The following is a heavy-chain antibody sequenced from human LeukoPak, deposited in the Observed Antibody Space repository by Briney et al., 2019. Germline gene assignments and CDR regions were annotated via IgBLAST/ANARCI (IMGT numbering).Heavy chain of an antibody. J-gene: IGHJ4*02. CDR1: GFTFSSYG. V-gene: IGHV3-30*03. D-gene: IGHD6-19*01. Sequence: GGSLRLSCAASGFTFSSYGMHWVRQAPGKGLEWVAVISYDGSNKYYADSVKGRFTISRDNSKNTLYLQMNSLRAEDTAVYYCASGWLEFDYWGQGTLVTVSS. CDR3: ASGWLEFDY. CDR2: ISYDGSNK.